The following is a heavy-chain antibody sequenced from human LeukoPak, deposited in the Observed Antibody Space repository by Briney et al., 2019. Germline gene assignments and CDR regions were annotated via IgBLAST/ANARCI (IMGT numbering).Heavy chain of an antibody. J-gene: IGHJ4*02. CDR3: ARLFRYGYDNVWESYRYHDY. V-gene: IGHV5-51*01. D-gene: IGHD3-16*02. CDR1: GYSFTSNW. Sequence: GESLKISCKSSGYSFTSNWIGWVRQMPGKGLEGMGIIYPGDSDTKYSPYFQGQVTISADKSISTAHLQWSSLKASDTAIYYCARLFRYGYDNVWESYRYHDYWGQGTLVTVSS. CDR2: IYPGDSDT.